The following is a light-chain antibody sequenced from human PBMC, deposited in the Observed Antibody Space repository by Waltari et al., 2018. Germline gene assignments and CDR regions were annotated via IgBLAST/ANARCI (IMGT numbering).Light chain of an antibody. CDR3: QQYNNWRTWT. Sequence: EIVMTQSPATLSVSPGERATLSCRASQSVSSNLAWYQQKPGQAPRLLIYGASTRATGIPARFIGSWSGTEFTLTISSLQSEDFAVYYCQQYNNWRTWTFGQGTKVEIK. J-gene: IGKJ1*01. V-gene: IGKV3-15*01. CDR2: GAS. CDR1: QSVSSN.